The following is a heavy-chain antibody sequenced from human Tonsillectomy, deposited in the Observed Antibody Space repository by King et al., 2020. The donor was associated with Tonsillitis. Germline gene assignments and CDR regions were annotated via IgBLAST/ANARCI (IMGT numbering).Heavy chain of an antibody. D-gene: IGHD2-15*01. CDR1: GFTVSSNY. CDR3: ATEQDSGYFDL. Sequence: VQLVESGGGLIQPGGSLRLSCAVSGFTVSSNYMSWVRQAPGMGLEWVSVIYTGDTTYYADSVKGRFSNSRDNSKNTLYLQMNSLRVEDTAVYYCATEQDSGYFDLWGRGTLVTVSS. V-gene: IGHV3-53*01. J-gene: IGHJ2*01. CDR2: IYTGDTT.